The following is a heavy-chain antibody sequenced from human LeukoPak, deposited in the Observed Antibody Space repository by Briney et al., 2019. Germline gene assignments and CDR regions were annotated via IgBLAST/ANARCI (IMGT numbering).Heavy chain of an antibody. D-gene: IGHD2-2*01. V-gene: IGHV1-2*02. CDR2: INPNSGGT. Sequence: ASVKVSCKASGYTFTGYYMHWVRQAPGQGLEWMGWINPNSGGTNYAQKFQGRVTMTRDTSISTAYMELSRLRSDDTAVYYCARSRKYCSSTSCSFTNWFDPWGQGTLVTVSS. CDR1: GYTFTGYY. J-gene: IGHJ5*02. CDR3: ARSRKYCSSTSCSFTNWFDP.